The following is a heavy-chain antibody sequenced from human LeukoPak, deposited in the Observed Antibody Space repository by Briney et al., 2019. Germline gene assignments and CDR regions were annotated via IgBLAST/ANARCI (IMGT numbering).Heavy chain of an antibody. CDR2: INPNSGGT. CDR1: GYTFTGYY. Sequence: GASVKVSRKASGYTFTGYYMHWVRQAPGQGLEWMGWINPNSGGTNYAQKFQGRVTMTRDTSISTAYMELSRLRSDDTAVYYCARGVGAAGGWVDPWGQGTLVTVSS. V-gene: IGHV1-2*02. CDR3: ARGVGAAGGWVDP. J-gene: IGHJ5*02. D-gene: IGHD1-26*01.